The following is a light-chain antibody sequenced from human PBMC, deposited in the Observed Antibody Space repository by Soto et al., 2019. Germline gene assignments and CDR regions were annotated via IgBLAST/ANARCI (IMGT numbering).Light chain of an antibody. CDR2: NTY. V-gene: IGKV3-20*01. J-gene: IGKJ2*01. Sequence: EVVLTQSPGTLSLSPGERAILSCRAGRSVTSGYLAWYQQKPGQAPRLLIYNTYIRATGIPDRFSGSGSGTDFTLTISRLQPEDFAVYYCQQYGPSPLYTFGPGTKLEIK. CDR1: RSVTSGY. CDR3: QQYGPSPLYT.